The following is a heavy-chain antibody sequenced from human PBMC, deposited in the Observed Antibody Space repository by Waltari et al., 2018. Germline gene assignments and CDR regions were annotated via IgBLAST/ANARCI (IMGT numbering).Heavy chain of an antibody. D-gene: IGHD3-10*01. Sequence: QVQLQESGPGLVKPSQTLSLTCTVSGGSISSGSYYWSWIRQPAGKGLEWIGYIYTSGSTNYNPSLKSRVTISVDTSKNQFSLKLSSVTAADTAVYYCARVIIAREVWFDPWGQGTLVTVSS. CDR3: ARVIIAREVWFDP. CDR1: GGSISSGSYY. J-gene: IGHJ5*02. CDR2: IYTSGST. V-gene: IGHV4-61*09.